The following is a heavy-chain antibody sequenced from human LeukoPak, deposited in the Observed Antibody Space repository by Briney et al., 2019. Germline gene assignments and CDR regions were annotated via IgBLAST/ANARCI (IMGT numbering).Heavy chain of an antibody. CDR3: ASTDRTGYDPFDY. CDR1: GGSISSYD. V-gene: IGHV4-59*08. CDR2: IYYSGST. D-gene: IGHD2-8*02. Sequence: PSETLSLTCTVSGGSISSYDWSWIRQPPGKGLEWIGYIYYSGSTNYNPSLKSRVTISVDTSKNQFSLKLSSVTAADTAVYYCASTDRTGYDPFDYWGQGTLVTVSS. J-gene: IGHJ4*02.